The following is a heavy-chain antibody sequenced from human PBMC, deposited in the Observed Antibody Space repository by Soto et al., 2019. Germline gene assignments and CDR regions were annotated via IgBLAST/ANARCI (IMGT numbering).Heavy chain of an antibody. CDR2: IGVYANT. V-gene: IGHV3-23*01. CDR1: GFTFSSYD. J-gene: IGHJ4*02. CDR3: AKESTVGSPGDYFDS. D-gene: IGHD1-26*01. Sequence: PGGSLRLSCAASGFTFSSYDMNWVRQAPGKGLEWVSAIGVYANTYYADSVKSRFTISRDDSRNTVHLQLNSLRVDDTAVYYCAKESTVGSPGDYFDSWGQGTLVTVSS.